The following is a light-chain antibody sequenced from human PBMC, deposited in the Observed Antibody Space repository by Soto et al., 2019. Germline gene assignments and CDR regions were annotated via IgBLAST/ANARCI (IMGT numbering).Light chain of an antibody. CDR3: QQSNNWPRT. Sequence: EIVMTQSPATLSVSPGERATLSCRASQSVSTTLAWYQHKPGQAPRLLIYGTSTRATGIPAMFSGCGSGTEFTLTISSLQSEDFAVYYCQQSNNWPRTFGPGTKVDIK. J-gene: IGKJ1*01. CDR2: GTS. V-gene: IGKV3-15*01. CDR1: QSVSTT.